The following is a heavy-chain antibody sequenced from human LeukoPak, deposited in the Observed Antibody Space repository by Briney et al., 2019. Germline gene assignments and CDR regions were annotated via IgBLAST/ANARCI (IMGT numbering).Heavy chain of an antibody. CDR1: GYTFTTYD. CDR3: ARGRRLTGYYDFDY. Sequence: GASVKVSSKASGYTFTTYDINWVRQATGQGLEWMGWMNPNSGNTGYAQKFQGRVTMTRNTSISTAYMELSSLRSEDTAVYYCARGRRLTGYYDFDYWGQGTLVTVSS. D-gene: IGHD3-9*01. V-gene: IGHV1-8*01. J-gene: IGHJ4*02. CDR2: MNPNSGNT.